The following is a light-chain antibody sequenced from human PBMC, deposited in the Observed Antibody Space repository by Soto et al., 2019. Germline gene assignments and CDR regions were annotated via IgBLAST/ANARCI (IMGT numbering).Light chain of an antibody. CDR2: EVR. V-gene: IGLV2-14*01. CDR3: SSFTSKSSLI. J-gene: IGLJ2*01. CDR1: MRDVGGYNL. Sequence: QSALTQPASVSGSPGQSITISCAGTMRDVGGYNLVSWYQQHPGRAPQLILYEVRNRPSGISFRFPGSKSGNTASLTISGLQAEDEADYCCSSFTSKSSLIFGGGTKLTVL.